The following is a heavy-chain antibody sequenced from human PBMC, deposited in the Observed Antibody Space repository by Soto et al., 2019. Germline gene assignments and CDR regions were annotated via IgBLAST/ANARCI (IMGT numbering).Heavy chain of an antibody. CDR2: IYYSGRT. J-gene: IGHJ4*01. V-gene: IGHV4-39*01. D-gene: IGHD3-9*01. CDR1: GVSITRSSYY. CDR3: ARQPRIWTGYSIPVDY. Sequence: QLQLQASGPGLVKPSETLSLTCTVSGVSITRSSYYWGWIRQPPGKGLEWLGSIYYSGRTFYNPSLMRRVTISVDTSKNQCSLKLSSAPAADTAVYYCARQPRIWTGYSIPVDYWGAGALVTVYS.